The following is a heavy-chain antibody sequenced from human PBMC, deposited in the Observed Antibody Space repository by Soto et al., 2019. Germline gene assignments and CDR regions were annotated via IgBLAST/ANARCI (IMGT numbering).Heavy chain of an antibody. V-gene: IGHV1-8*01. Sequence: ASVKVSCKASGYTFTSYDINWVRQATGQGLEWMGWMNPNSGNTGYAQKFQGRVTMTRNTSISTAYMELSSLRSGDTAVYYCVRHYDFWSGYSSSDWFDPWGQGTLVTVSS. CDR1: GYTFTSYD. J-gene: IGHJ5*02. CDR3: VRHYDFWSGYSSSDWFDP. CDR2: MNPNSGNT. D-gene: IGHD3-3*01.